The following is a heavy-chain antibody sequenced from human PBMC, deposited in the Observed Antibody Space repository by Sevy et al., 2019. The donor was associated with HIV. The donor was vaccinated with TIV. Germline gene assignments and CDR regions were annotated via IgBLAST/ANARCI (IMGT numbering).Heavy chain of an antibody. CDR3: ARDRVPYSSSCEFDY. J-gene: IGHJ4*02. CDR1: GYTFSNYG. Sequence: ASVKVSCKASGYTFSNYGINWVRQAPGHGLEWMGWISSYNGNTNYAQKFQGRDTMTIDTPTSTGYMELRSLRSDDTAMYYCARDRVPYSSSCEFDYWGQGTLVTVSS. CDR2: ISSYNGNT. D-gene: IGHD6-13*01. V-gene: IGHV1-18*01.